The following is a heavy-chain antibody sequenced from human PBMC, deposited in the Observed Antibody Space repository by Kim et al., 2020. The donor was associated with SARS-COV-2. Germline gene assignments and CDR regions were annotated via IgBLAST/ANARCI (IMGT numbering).Heavy chain of an antibody. V-gene: IGHV4-59*01. Sequence: SETLSLTCTVSGGSISSYYWSWIRQPPGKGLEWIGYIYYSGSTNYNPSLKSRVTISVDTSKNQFSLKLSSVTAADTAVYYCAREWTGTGRGWFDPWGQGTLVTVSS. CDR1: GGSISSYY. CDR2: IYYSGST. J-gene: IGHJ5*02. CDR3: AREWTGTGRGWFDP. D-gene: IGHD1-1*01.